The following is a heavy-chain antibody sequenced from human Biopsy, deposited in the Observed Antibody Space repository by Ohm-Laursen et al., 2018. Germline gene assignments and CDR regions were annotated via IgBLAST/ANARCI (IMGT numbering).Heavy chain of an antibody. V-gene: IGHV4-61*01. CDR3: ARGMRSSGWPYFDS. Sequence: PSETLSLTCTVSGDSVSSGSFYWTWIRQPPGQGLEYTGYIYDRGSTANYNPSLESRVTMSVDMPKNQFSLKLSSVTAADTAIYYCARGMRSSGWPYFDSWGQGTLVTVSS. CDR2: IYDRGSTA. J-gene: IGHJ4*02. CDR1: GDSVSSGSFY. D-gene: IGHD6-19*01.